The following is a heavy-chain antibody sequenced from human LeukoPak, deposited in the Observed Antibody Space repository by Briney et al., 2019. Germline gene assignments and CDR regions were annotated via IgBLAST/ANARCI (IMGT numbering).Heavy chain of an antibody. V-gene: IGHV4-4*02. CDR2: IYQSGST. Sequence: PSETLSLTCAVSGGSISSSNWWSWVRQPPGKGLEWIGEIYQSGSTNYNPSLKSRVTISVDKSKNQFSLKLSSVTAADTAVYYCARGSRIVVVTIETDYYYYYMDVWGKGTTVTVSS. CDR1: GGSISSSNW. CDR3: ARGSRIVVVTIETDYYYYYMDV. D-gene: IGHD2-21*02. J-gene: IGHJ6*03.